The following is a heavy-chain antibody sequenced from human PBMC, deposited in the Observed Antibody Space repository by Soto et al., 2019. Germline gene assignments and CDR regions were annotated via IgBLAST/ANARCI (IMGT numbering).Heavy chain of an antibody. CDR1: GYTFTGYY. D-gene: IGHD1-26*01. J-gene: IGHJ4*02. V-gene: IGHV1-2*02. CDR2: INPNSGGT. CDR3: ARDGGSRPEEWEQTFYY. Sequence: ASVKVSCKASGYTFTGYYMHWVRQAPGQGLEWMGWINPNSGGTNYAQKFQGRVTMTRDTSISTAYMELSRLRSDDTAVYYCARDGGSRPEEWEQTFYYWGQGTLVTVSS.